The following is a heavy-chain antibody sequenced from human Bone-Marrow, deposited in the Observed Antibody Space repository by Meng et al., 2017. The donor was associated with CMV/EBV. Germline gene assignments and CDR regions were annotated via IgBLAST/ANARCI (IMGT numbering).Heavy chain of an antibody. D-gene: IGHD3-22*01. Sequence: GESLKISCAASGFTFTSYGMNWVRQAPGKGLEWVSAISSSSTYIYYADSVKGRFTISRDNAKDSLYLQMNSLRAEDTAIYYCARAFDTSGYYRYFDYWGQGILVTVSS. J-gene: IGHJ4*02. CDR3: ARAFDTSGYYRYFDY. CDR2: ISSSSTYI. V-gene: IGHV3-21*01. CDR1: GFTFTSYG.